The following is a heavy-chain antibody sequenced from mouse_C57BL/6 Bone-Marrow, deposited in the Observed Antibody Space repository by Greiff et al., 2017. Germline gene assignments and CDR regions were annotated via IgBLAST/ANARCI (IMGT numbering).Heavy chain of an antibody. Sequence: QVQLQQPGAELVRPGSSVKLSCKASGYTFTSYWMHCVKQRPIQGLEWIGNIDPSVSETHYNQTFMDNATLTVDKSSSTDYMQLSSLTSEDSAVYYCTRPHYCGSSYRYFDVWGTGTTVTVSS. CDR1: GYTFTSYW. CDR2: IDPSVSET. V-gene: IGHV1-52*01. CDR3: TRPHYCGSSYRYFDV. D-gene: IGHD1-1*01. J-gene: IGHJ1*03.